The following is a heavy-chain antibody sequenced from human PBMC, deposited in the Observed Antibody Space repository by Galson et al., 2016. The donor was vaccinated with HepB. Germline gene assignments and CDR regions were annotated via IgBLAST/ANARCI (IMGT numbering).Heavy chain of an antibody. J-gene: IGHJ6*02. V-gene: IGHV6-1*01. CDR2: TYYRSKWYN. CDR3: ARAPYSNGWYSRYGMDV. Sequence: DSVSSNDAAWNWIRQSPSGGLEWLGRTYYRSKWYNDYAVSVKSRIIINPDTSKNQFSLQLNSVTPEDTAVYYCARAPYSNGWYSRYGMDVWGQGTTVTVSS. D-gene: IGHD6-19*01. CDR1: DSVSSNDAA.